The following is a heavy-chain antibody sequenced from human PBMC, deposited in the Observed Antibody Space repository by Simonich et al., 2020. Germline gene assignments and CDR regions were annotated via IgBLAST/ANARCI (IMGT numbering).Heavy chain of an antibody. CDR3: ARDREVYGSGSYYNY. CDR1: GFTFSSYW. CDR2: IKQEGSGK. V-gene: IGHV3-7*01. D-gene: IGHD3-10*01. Sequence: EVQLVESGGGLVQPGGSLRLSCAASGFTFSSYWMSWVRQAPGKGLEWGAKIKQEGSGKNYVDAVKGRFTISRDNAKNSLYLQMNSMRAEDTAVYYCARDREVYGSGSYYNYWGQGTLVTVSS. J-gene: IGHJ4*02.